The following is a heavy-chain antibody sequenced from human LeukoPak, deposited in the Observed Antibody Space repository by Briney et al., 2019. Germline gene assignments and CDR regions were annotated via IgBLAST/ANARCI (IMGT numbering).Heavy chain of an antibody. CDR1: EFTFSDIG. Sequence: PAGNLRFSCLASEFTFSDIGMHRLRQAPGKGRVGVVMLTSYGSHGYYGETERGRFNISRATTKNTLFLQMDSLRGEDTAVYYCAKDEAMYSSGPLDYWGQGTLVTVSS. V-gene: IGHV3-30*18. CDR2: LTSYGSHG. CDR3: AKDEAMYSSGPLDY. D-gene: IGHD6-25*01. J-gene: IGHJ4*02.